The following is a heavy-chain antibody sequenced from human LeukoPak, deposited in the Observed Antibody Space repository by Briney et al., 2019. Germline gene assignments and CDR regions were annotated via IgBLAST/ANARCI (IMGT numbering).Heavy chain of an antibody. V-gene: IGHV1-2*06. Sequence: ASVKVSCKASGYTFTGYYMHWVRQAPGQGLEWMGRINPNSGDTNYAQKFQGRVTITRDTSISTAYMELSRLRSDDTAVYYCAREALWFGEFSDYWGQGTLVTVSS. D-gene: IGHD3-10*01. CDR1: GYTFTGYY. CDR3: AREALWFGEFSDY. CDR2: INPNSGDT. J-gene: IGHJ4*02.